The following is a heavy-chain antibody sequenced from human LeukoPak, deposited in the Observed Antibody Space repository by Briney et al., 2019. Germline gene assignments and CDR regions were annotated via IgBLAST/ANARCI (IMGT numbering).Heavy chain of an antibody. CDR2: INPNSGGT. CDR1: GYTFTGYY. D-gene: IGHD2-2*01. CDR3: ARGRRVVVPAAPLDDY. Sequence: ASVKVSCKASGYTFTGYYMHWVRQAPGQGLEWMGWINPNSGGTNYAQKFQGRVTMTRDTSISTAYMELSRLRSDDTAVYYCARGRRVVVPAAPLDDYWGQGTLVTVSS. J-gene: IGHJ4*02. V-gene: IGHV1-2*02.